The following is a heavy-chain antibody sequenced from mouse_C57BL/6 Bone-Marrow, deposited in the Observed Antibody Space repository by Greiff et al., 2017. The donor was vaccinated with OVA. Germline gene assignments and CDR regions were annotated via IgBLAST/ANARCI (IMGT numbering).Heavy chain of an antibody. D-gene: IGHD1-1*01. V-gene: IGHV1-69*01. Sequence: QVQLKQPGAELVMPGASVKLSCKASGYTFTSYWMHWVKQRPGQGLEWIGEIDPSDSYTNYNQKFKGKSTLTVDKSSSTAYMQLSSLTSEDSAVYYCARGDYYGSSYEYFDVWGTGTTVTVSS. CDR2: IDPSDSYT. CDR1: GYTFTSYW. J-gene: IGHJ1*03. CDR3: ARGDYYGSSYEYFDV.